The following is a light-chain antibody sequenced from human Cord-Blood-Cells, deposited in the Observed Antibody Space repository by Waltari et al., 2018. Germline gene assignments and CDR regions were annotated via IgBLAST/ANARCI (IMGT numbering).Light chain of an antibody. CDR2: GAS. Sequence: TLSCRASQSVSSSYLAWYQQKPGQAPRLLIYGASSRATGIPDRFSGSGSGTDFTLTISRLEPEDFAVYYCQQYGSSPFTFGPGTKVDIK. CDR1: QSVSSSY. J-gene: IGKJ3*01. V-gene: IGKV3-20*01. CDR3: QQYGSSPFT.